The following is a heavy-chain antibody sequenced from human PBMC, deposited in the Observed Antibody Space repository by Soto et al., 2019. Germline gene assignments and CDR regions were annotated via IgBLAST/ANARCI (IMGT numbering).Heavy chain of an antibody. CDR1: GFTFTNAW. Sequence: PAESLRRSSPPSGFTFTNAWMSRVRQAPGTGLKWVGRLKGEADGGRTDYNEPVKGRITNSRDHSKEKKYLKMKNLKTEDTAVYYCTTGLSNGYYNFDYWGQGT. CDR2: LKGEADGGRT. CDR3: TTGLSNGYYNFDY. V-gene: IGHV3-15*01. J-gene: IGHJ4*02. D-gene: IGHD3-22*01.